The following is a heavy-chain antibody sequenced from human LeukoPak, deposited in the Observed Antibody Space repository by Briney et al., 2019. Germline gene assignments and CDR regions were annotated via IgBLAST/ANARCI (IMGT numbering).Heavy chain of an antibody. D-gene: IGHD5-18*01. V-gene: IGHV3-23*01. CDR3: AGRVTGYSSGYVY. CDR2: ISGSAHKI. CDR1: GITFSNYA. J-gene: IGHJ4*02. Sequence: GGSLRLSCVASGITFSNYAVSWVRRAPDKGLDWVSVISGSAHKICYADSVKGRFTISRDNSENIVYLQMNNLRAEDTALYYCAGRVTGYSSGYVYWGQGTLVTVSS.